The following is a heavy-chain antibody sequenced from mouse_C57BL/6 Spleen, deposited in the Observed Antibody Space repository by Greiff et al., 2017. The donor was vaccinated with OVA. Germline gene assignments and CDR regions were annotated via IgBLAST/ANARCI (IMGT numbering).Heavy chain of an antibody. CDR3: ARSNGYIAY. CDR1: GYTFTSYW. J-gene: IGHJ3*01. Sequence: QVHVKQPGAELVKPGASVKLSCKASGYTFTSYWMQWVKQRPGQGLEWIGEIDPSDCYTNYNQKFKGKATLTVDTSSSTAYMQLSSLTSEDSAVYYCARSNGYIAYWGQGTLVTVSA. CDR2: IDPSDCYT. V-gene: IGHV1-50*01. D-gene: IGHD2-2*01.